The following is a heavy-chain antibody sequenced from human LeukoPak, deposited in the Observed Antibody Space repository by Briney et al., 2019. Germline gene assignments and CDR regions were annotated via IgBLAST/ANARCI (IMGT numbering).Heavy chain of an antibody. D-gene: IGHD6-13*01. CDR2: IWYDGSNK. Sequence: GRSLRLSCAASGFTFSSYGMHWVRQAPGKGPEWVAVIWYDGSNKYYADSVKGRFTISRDNSKNTLYLQMNSLRAEDTAVYYCARDPGYTGTALDYWGQGTLVTVSS. CDR3: ARDPGYTGTALDY. V-gene: IGHV3-33*01. CDR1: GFTFSSYG. J-gene: IGHJ4*02.